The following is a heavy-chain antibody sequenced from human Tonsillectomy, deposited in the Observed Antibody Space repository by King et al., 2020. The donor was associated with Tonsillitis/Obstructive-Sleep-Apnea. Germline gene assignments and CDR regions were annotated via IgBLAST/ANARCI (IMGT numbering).Heavy chain of an antibody. J-gene: IGHJ6*03. V-gene: IGHV1-18*01. CDR2: ISVYNGNT. Sequence: VQLVESGAEVKKPGASVKVSCKASGYTFTSYGISWVRQAPGQGLEWMGWISVYNGNTNYAQKLQGRVTMTTDTTSSTAYMELRSLRSDDTAVYFCARYIVVVIGSYYYMDVWGKGTTVTVSS. CDR1: GYTFTSYG. D-gene: IGHD2-21*01. CDR3: ARYIVVVIGSYYYMDV.